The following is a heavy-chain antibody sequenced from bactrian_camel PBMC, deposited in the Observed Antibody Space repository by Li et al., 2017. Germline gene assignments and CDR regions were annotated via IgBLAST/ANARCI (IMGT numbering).Heavy chain of an antibody. CDR2: INTFTGT. CDR3: AAAFESWWLLYLTESVWHI. Sequence: VQLVESGGGSVQVGGSLRLSCKWSGTAPGSNCIGWFRQGTGKEREGVAVINTFTGTNYATSVEGRFTISLEKAKHTAYLQMDDLKSEDTGTYYCAAAFESWWLLYLTESVWHIWGQGTQVTV. V-gene: IGHV3S53*01. CDR1: GTAPGSNC. J-gene: IGHJ4*01. D-gene: IGHD2*01.